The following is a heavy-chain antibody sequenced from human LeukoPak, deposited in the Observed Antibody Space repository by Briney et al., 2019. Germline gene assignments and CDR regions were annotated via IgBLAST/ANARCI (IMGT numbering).Heavy chain of an antibody. Sequence: SVKVSCKASGGTFSSYTISWVRQAPGQGLEWMGRIIPILGIVNYAQKFQGRVTITADKSTSTAYMELSSLRSEDTAVYYCATLVGATTNWFDPWGQGTLVTVSS. V-gene: IGHV1-69*02. J-gene: IGHJ5*02. CDR3: ATLVGATTNWFDP. CDR2: IIPILGIV. D-gene: IGHD1-26*01. CDR1: GGTFSSYT.